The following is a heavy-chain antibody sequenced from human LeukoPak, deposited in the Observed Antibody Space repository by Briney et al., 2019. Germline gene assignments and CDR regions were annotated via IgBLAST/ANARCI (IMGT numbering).Heavy chain of an antibody. CDR2: INPNSGDT. CDR1: GYTFTSYG. CDR3: ARDYCSSTSCLFDY. V-gene: IGHV1-2*06. D-gene: IGHD2-2*01. J-gene: IGHJ4*02. Sequence: ASVKVSCKASGYTFTSYGISWVRQAPGQGLEWMGRINPNSGDTDYAQNFQGRVTMTRDTSISTAHMELSRLRSDDTAVYYCARDYCSSTSCLFDYWGQGTLVTVSS.